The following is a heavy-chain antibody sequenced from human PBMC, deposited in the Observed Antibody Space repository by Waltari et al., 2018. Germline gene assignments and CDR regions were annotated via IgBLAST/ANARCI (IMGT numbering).Heavy chain of an antibody. Sequence: EEQLVESGGGVVRPGGSLRLSCAASGFPFDHYAMAWVRQAPGKGLEWCSGINWDGSSTGYADSVKGRFTISRDNAKNSLHLHVNSLTAEDTAFYYCARVNSNYVNWFDPWGQGTLVIVSS. CDR2: INWDGSST. J-gene: IGHJ5*02. CDR1: GFPFDHYA. V-gene: IGHV3-20*04. D-gene: IGHD4-4*01. CDR3: ARVNSNYVNWFDP.